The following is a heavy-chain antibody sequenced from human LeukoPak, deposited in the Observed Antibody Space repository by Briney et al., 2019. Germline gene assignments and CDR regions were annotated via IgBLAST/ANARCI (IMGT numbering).Heavy chain of an antibody. CDR2: IGTGTSTV. J-gene: IGHJ4*02. CDR3: VRDKDWGFDS. Sequence: PGGSLRLSCAASGFTFTSYTMNWVRQAPGKGLEWVSHIGTGTSTVGYADSIKGRFTISRDNAKNSVDLQMSSLRVDDSAVYYCVRDKDWGFDSWGQGTLVTFS. CDR1: GFTFTSYT. V-gene: IGHV3-48*01. D-gene: IGHD7-27*01.